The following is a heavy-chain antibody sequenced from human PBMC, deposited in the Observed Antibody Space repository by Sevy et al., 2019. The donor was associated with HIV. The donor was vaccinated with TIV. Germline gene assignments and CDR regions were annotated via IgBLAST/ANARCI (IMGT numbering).Heavy chain of an antibody. CDR3: AKGVVVPAARLLLFYYYGMDV. V-gene: IGHV3-30*02. D-gene: IGHD2-2*01. CDR1: GFTFSSYG. J-gene: IGHJ6*02. Sequence: GGSLRLSCAASGFTFSSYGMHWVRQAPGKGLEWVAFIRYDGSNKYYADSVKGRFTISRDNSKNTLYLQMNSLRAEDTAVYYSAKGVVVPAARLLLFYYYGMDVWGQGTTVTVSS. CDR2: IRYDGSNK.